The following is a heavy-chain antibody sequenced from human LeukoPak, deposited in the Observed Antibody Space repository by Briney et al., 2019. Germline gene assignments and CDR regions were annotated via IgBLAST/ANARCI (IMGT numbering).Heavy chain of an antibody. V-gene: IGHV1-2*02. J-gene: IGHJ4*02. CDR2: INPNSGGT. CDR1: GYTFTGYY. D-gene: IGHD2-2*02. Sequence: ASVKVSCKASGYTFTGYYMHWVRQAPGQGLEWMGWINPNSGGTNYAQKFQGRVTMTRDTSISTAYMELSRLRSDDTAVYYCARAFQRFCSSTSCYRGVDYWGQGTLVTVSS. CDR3: ARAFQRFCSSTSCYRGVDY.